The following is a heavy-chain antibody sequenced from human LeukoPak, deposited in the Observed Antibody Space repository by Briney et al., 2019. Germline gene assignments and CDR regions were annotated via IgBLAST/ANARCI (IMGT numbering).Heavy chain of an antibody. CDR2: ISYDGSNK. CDR1: GFTFSSYA. Sequence: QPGGSLRLSCAASGFTFSSYAMHWVRQAPGKGLEWVAVISYDGSNKYYADSVKGRFTISRDNSKNTLYLQMNSLRAEDTAVYYCAKVNAPYYDFWSGYYSSTEIHAFDIWGQGTMVTVSS. V-gene: IGHV3-30-3*01. J-gene: IGHJ3*02. D-gene: IGHD3-3*01. CDR3: AKVNAPYYDFWSGYYSSTEIHAFDI.